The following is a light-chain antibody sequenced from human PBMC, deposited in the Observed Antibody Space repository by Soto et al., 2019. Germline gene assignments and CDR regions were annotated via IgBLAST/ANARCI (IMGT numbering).Light chain of an antibody. CDR2: GAS. V-gene: IGKV3-20*01. CDR1: QSVSSNY. Sequence: ELVLTQSAGTLSLSPGERVTLSCSASQSVSSNYLAWYRQKPGQAPRLLIHGASNRATGIPDRFSGTGSGTDFTLTISRLEPEEFAVYYCQQYGSSPWTFGQGTRVEI. J-gene: IGKJ1*01. CDR3: QQYGSSPWT.